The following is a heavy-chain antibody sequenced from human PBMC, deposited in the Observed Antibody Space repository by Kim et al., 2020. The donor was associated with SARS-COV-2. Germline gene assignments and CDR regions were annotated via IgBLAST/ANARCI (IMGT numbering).Heavy chain of an antibody. CDR2: ISSSSSYI. CDR3: ARDPGAYSSSWTRYYYYGMEV. CDR1: GFTFSSYS. D-gene: IGHD6-13*01. Sequence: GGSLRLSCAASGFTFSSYSMNWVRQAPGKGLEWVSSISSSSSYIYYADSVKGRFTISRDNAKNSLYLQMNSLRAEDTAVYYCARDPGAYSSSWTRYYYYGMEVWGEGTTVTVSS. V-gene: IGHV3-21*01. J-gene: IGHJ6*04.